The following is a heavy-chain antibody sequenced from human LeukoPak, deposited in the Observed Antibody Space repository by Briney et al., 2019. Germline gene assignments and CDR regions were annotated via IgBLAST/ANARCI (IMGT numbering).Heavy chain of an antibody. CDR1: GGSISSSSYY. J-gene: IGHJ3*02. D-gene: IGHD2-15*01. CDR3: ARDPRYCSGGSCSRHAFDI. V-gene: IGHV4-39*07. Sequence: SETLSLTCTVSGGSISSSSYYWGWIRQPPGKGLEWIGSIYYSGSTYYNPSLKSRVTISVDTSKNQFSLKLSSVTAADTAVYYCARDPRYCSGGSCSRHAFDIWGQGTMVTVSS. CDR2: IYYSGST.